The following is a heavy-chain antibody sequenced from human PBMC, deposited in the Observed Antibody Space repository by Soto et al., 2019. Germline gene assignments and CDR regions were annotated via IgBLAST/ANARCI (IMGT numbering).Heavy chain of an antibody. CDR2: IAYDGSNK. Sequence: QVQLVESGGGLVQPGRSLRLSCAASGFTFSSYAMHWVRQAPGKGLEWVAVIAYDGSNKYYADSVKCRFTISRDNSKNKLYLQMNRLRAEDTAVYYCARDYSSSFNHLDYWGQGTLVTVSS. D-gene: IGHD6-6*01. V-gene: IGHV3-30-3*01. J-gene: IGHJ4*02. CDR3: ARDYSSSFNHLDY. CDR1: GFTFSSYA.